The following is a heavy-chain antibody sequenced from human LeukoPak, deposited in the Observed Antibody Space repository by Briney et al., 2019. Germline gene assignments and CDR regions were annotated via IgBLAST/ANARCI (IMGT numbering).Heavy chain of an antibody. Sequence: GASVKVSCKASGYTFTGYYVHWVRQAPGQGLVWMGWMNPKSGGTNYAQKFEARVTMNRDTSISTAYMELSRLRFDDTAVYYCARSPDILTGEKFDYWGQGTLVTVSS. CDR3: ARSPDILTGEKFDY. D-gene: IGHD3-9*01. V-gene: IGHV1-2*02. J-gene: IGHJ4*02. CDR2: MNPKSGGT. CDR1: GYTFTGYY.